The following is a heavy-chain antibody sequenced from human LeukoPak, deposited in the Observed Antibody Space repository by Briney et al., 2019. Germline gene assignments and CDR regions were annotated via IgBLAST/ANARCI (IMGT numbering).Heavy chain of an antibody. CDR2: IYSDNT. CDR1: GFSVSSNS. D-gene: IGHD4/OR15-4a*01. Sequence: GRSLRLSCTVSGFSVSSNSMSWVRQAPGKGLEWVSFIYSDNTHYSDSVKGRFTISRDNSKNTLYLQMNSLRAEDTAVYYCARRAGAYSHPYDYWGQGTLVTVSS. CDR3: ARRAGAYSHPYDY. V-gene: IGHV3-53*01. J-gene: IGHJ4*02.